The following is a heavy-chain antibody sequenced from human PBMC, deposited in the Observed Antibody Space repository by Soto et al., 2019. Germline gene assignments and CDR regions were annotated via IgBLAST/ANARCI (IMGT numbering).Heavy chain of an antibody. CDR3: SRDLGS. Sequence: EVQLVESGGNLVQPGGSLRLSCAASGFTFNDHHMDWVRQAPGKGLEWVGRTRNKANSYTTEYAASVKGRFTISRDDSKNSLYLQMNSLKTEDTAVYYCSRDLGSWGQGTLVTVSS. V-gene: IGHV3-72*01. CDR2: TRNKANSYTT. CDR1: GFTFNDHH. J-gene: IGHJ5*02.